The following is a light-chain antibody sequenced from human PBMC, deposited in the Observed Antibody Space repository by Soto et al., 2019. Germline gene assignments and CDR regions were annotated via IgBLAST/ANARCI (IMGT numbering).Light chain of an antibody. CDR2: VAS. CDR1: QSISRY. CDR3: QQSYGTPIT. J-gene: IGKJ5*01. V-gene: IGKV1-39*01. Sequence: HMTKSTSSLSASVRDRVTITWRASQSISRYLNWYQQKPGKAPNLLIYVASSLQSEVPSRFSGSGSGTDFTLTITSLQPEDFATYYCQQSYGTPITFGQGTLLEI.